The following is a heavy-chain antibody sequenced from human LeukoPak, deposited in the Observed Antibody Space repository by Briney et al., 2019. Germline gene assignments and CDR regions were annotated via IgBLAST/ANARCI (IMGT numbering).Heavy chain of an antibody. J-gene: IGHJ3*02. CDR1: GGSFSGYY. V-gene: IGHV4-34*01. Sequence: SETLSLTCAVYGGSFSGYYWSWIRQPPGKGLEWIGEINHSGSTNYNPSLKSRVTISVDTSKNQFSLKLSSVTAADTAVYYCARVMVATQAFDIWGQGTMVTVSS. CDR2: INHSGST. D-gene: IGHD2-8*01. CDR3: ARVMVATQAFDI.